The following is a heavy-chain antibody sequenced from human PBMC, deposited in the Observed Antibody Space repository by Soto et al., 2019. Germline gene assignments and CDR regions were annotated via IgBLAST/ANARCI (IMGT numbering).Heavy chain of an antibody. D-gene: IGHD2-8*01. Sequence: EVQLVESGGGLVQPGGSLRLSCAASGFTFSSYSMNWVRQAPGKGLECVSYISSSGSTIYYADSVKGRFTISRDNAKNSLYLQMNSLRDEDTAVYYCARDLRMVYAIDFDYWGQGTLVTVSS. J-gene: IGHJ4*02. CDR3: ARDLRMVYAIDFDY. CDR2: ISSSGSTI. V-gene: IGHV3-48*02. CDR1: GFTFSSYS.